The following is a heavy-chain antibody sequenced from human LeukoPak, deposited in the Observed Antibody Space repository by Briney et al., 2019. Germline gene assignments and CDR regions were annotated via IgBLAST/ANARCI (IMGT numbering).Heavy chain of an antibody. CDR2: ISSSGSTI. Sequence: GGSLRLSCAASGFTFSDYYMSWIRQAPGKGLEWVSYISSSGSTIYYADSVKGRFTISRDNAKNSLYLQMNGLRAEDTAVYYCARDSGSYPWYFDYWGQGTLVTVSS. J-gene: IGHJ4*02. V-gene: IGHV3-11*04. D-gene: IGHD1-26*01. CDR1: GFTFSDYY. CDR3: ARDSGSYPWYFDY.